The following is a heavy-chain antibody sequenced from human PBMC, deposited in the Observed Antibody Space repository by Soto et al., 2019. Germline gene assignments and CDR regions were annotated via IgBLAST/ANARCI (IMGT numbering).Heavy chain of an antibody. D-gene: IGHD6-13*01. CDR3: ARGPIAAAGTASMDV. CDR1: GGSFSGYY. Sequence: SETLSLTCAVYGGSFSGYYWSWIRQPPGKGLEWIGEINHSGSTNYNPSLKSRVTISVDTSKNQFSLKLSSVTAADTAVYYCARGPIAAAGTASMDVWGKGTTVTVSS. V-gene: IGHV4-34*01. J-gene: IGHJ6*03. CDR2: INHSGST.